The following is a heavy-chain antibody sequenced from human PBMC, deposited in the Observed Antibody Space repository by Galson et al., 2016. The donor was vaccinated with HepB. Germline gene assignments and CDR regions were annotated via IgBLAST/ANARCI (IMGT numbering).Heavy chain of an antibody. CDR3: ARVIGGTLDALDT. Sequence: SLRLSCAASGFAFSSYWMHWVRQVPGKGLVWVARLNTDGRTTHYADSVKGRFTISRDNAKNTLYLQMNSLRAEDSAVYYCARVIGGTLDALDTWGQGTMVTVSS. V-gene: IGHV3-74*01. CDR1: GFAFSSYW. D-gene: IGHD2-21*01. CDR2: LNTDGRTT. J-gene: IGHJ3*02.